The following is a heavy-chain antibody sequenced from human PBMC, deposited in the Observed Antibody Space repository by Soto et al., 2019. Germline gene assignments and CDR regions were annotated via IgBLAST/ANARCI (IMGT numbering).Heavy chain of an antibody. Sequence: QLQLQESGPGLVKPSETLSLTCTVSGGSISSSSYYWGWIRQPPGKGLEWIGSIYYSGSTYYNPSLKSRVPTSVDTSKTQFPLKLSSVTAADTAVYYCARHVPDYDDSSGRFDYWGQGTLVTVSS. CDR2: IYYSGST. CDR1: GGSISSSSYY. J-gene: IGHJ4*02. V-gene: IGHV4-39*01. CDR3: ARHVPDYDDSSGRFDY. D-gene: IGHD3-22*01.